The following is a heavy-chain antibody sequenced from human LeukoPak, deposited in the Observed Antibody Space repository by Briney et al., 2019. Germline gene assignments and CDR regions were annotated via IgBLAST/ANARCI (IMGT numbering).Heavy chain of an antibody. J-gene: IGHJ4*02. CDR1: GYTFTSYG. CDR2: ISAYNGNT. CDR3: ARGDLRITMIVVVQLPPDY. D-gene: IGHD3-22*01. V-gene: IGHV1-18*01. Sequence: ALVKVSCKASGYTFTSYGISWVRQAPGQGLEWMGWISAYNGNTNYAQKLQGRVTMTTDTSTSTAYMELRSLRSDDTAVYYCARGDLRITMIVVVQLPPDYWGQGTLVTVSS.